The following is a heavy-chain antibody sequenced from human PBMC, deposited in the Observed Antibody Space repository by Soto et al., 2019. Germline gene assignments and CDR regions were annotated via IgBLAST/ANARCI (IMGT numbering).Heavy chain of an antibody. Sequence: LRLSCAASGFTFSSYAMSWVRQAPGKGLEWVSAISGSGGSTYYADSVKGRFTISRDNSKNTLYLQMNSLRAEDTAVYYCAKPRSRILVMGGMDLWGQGTTVTVSS. CDR3: AKPRSRILVMGGMDL. D-gene: IGHD2-15*01. V-gene: IGHV3-23*01. J-gene: IGHJ6*02. CDR2: ISGSGGST. CDR1: GFTFSSYA.